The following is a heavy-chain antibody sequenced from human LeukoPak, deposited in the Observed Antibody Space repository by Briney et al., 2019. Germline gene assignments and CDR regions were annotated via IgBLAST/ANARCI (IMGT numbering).Heavy chain of an antibody. V-gene: IGHV1-69*13. CDR1: GGTFSSYA. Sequence: GASVKVSCKASGGTFSSYAISWVRQAPGQGLEWMGGIIPIFGTANYAQKFQGRVTITADESTSTAYMELSSLRSEDTAVYYCARDSNVDIVATRYGMDVWGQGTTVTVSS. CDR2: IIPIFGTA. J-gene: IGHJ6*02. CDR3: ARDSNVDIVATRYGMDV. D-gene: IGHD5-12*01.